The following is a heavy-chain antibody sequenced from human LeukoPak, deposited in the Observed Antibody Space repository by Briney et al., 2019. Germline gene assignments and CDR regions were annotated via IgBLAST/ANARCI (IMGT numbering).Heavy chain of an antibody. D-gene: IGHD1-26*01. CDR2: MNPKSGNT. J-gene: IGHJ4*02. CDR1: GYTFTSYG. V-gene: IGHV1-8*02. CDR3: ARVWGAIDY. Sequence: ASVKVSCKASGYTFTSYGINWVRQATGQGLEWMGWMNPKSGNTGSAQRFQGRVTMTRDTSISTAYMELSSLRSEDTAVYYCARVWGAIDYWGLGTLVTVSS.